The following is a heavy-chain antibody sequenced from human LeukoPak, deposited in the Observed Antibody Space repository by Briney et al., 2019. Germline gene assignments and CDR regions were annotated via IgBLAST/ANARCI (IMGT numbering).Heavy chain of an antibody. V-gene: IGHV1-18*01. CDR2: ISAYNGNT. J-gene: IGHJ4*02. CDR3: ARKSKGTVTKYCFDY. Sequence: ASVKVSCKASGYTFTSYGISWVRQAPGQGLEWMGRISAYNGNTNYAQKLQGRVTMTTDTSTSTAYMELRSLRSDDTAVYYCARKSKGTVTKYCFDYWGQGTLVTVSS. CDR1: GYTFTSYG. D-gene: IGHD4-17*01.